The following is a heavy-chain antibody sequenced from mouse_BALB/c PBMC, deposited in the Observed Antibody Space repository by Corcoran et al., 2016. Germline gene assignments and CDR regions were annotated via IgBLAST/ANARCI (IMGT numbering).Heavy chain of an antibody. D-gene: IGHD4-1*01. J-gene: IGHJ4*01. Sequence: QVQLQQSGAELVRPGASVTLSCKASGYTFTDYEMHWVKQTPVHGLEWIGAIDPETGGTAYNQKFKGKATLTADKSSSTAYMELRSLTSEDSAVYYCTHWDVGAMDYWGQGTSVTVSS. CDR3: THWDVGAMDY. CDR2: IDPETGGT. V-gene: IGHV1-15*01. CDR1: GYTFTDYE.